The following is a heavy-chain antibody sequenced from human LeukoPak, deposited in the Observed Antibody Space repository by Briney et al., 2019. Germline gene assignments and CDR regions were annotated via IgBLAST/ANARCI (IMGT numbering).Heavy chain of an antibody. CDR2: INAGNGDT. J-gene: IGHJ4*02. Sequence: ASVKVSCKASGYTFTKYVVHWVRQAPGQRPEWMGWINAGNGDTKYSQNFQDRVTIARDTSANTAYMELSSLTSEDTALYYCARDDCGDTCYPGGYWGQGTLVTVSS. D-gene: IGHD2-21*01. CDR3: ARDDCGDTCYPGGY. CDR1: GYTFTKYV. V-gene: IGHV1-3*01.